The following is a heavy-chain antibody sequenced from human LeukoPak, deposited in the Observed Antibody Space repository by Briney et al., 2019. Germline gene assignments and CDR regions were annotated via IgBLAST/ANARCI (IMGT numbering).Heavy chain of an antibody. CDR2: INHSGST. CDR1: GFTFSSYG. D-gene: IGHD5-18*01. J-gene: IGHJ4*02. Sequence: GSLRLSCAASGFTFSSYGMHWIRQPPGKGLEWIGEINHSGSTNYNPSLKSRVTISVDTSKNQFSLKLSSVTAADTAVYYCARIRGYSYGCFDYWGQGTLVTVSS. CDR3: ARIRGYSYGCFDY. V-gene: IGHV4-34*01.